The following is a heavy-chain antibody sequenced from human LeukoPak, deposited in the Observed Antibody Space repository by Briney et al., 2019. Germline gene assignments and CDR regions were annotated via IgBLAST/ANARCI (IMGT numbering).Heavy chain of an antibody. Sequence: ASVKVSCKASGYTFTSYDINWVRQATGQGLEWMGWMNPNSGNTGYAQKFQGRVTMTRNTSISTAYMELSSLRSEDTAVYYCARSGGYSSGSWSYYYYYYGMDVWGQGTTVTVSS. D-gene: IGHD6-19*01. CDR3: ARSGGYSSGSWSYYYYYYGMDV. CDR1: GYTFTSYD. CDR2: MNPNSGNT. V-gene: IGHV1-8*01. J-gene: IGHJ6*02.